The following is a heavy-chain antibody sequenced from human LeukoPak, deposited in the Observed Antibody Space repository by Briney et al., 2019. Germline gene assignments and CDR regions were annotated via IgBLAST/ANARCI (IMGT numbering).Heavy chain of an antibody. J-gene: IGHJ4*02. CDR3: ARGVGAKGIDY. Sequence: PSETLSLTCTVSGGSISSYYWSWIRQPPGKGLEWIGHIYYSGSTNYNPSLKSRVTISVDTSKNQFSLKLSSVTAADTAVYYCARGVGAKGIDYWGQGTLVTASS. D-gene: IGHD1-26*01. CDR1: GGSISSYY. CDR2: IYYSGST. V-gene: IGHV4-59*01.